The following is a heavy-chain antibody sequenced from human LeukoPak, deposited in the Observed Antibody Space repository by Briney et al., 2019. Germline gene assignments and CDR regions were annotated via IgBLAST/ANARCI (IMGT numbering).Heavy chain of an antibody. Sequence: SQTLSLTCTVSGGSISSGGYYWSWIRQPPGKGLEWIGSLSYRWGTYYSPSLKSRVAISVDTSKNQFSLKLNSVTAADTAVYYCARGINDAFDIWGQGTMVTVSS. CDR1: GGSISSGGYY. CDR3: ARGINDAFDI. V-gene: IGHV4-30-2*03. D-gene: IGHD2/OR15-2a*01. J-gene: IGHJ3*02. CDR2: LSYRWGT.